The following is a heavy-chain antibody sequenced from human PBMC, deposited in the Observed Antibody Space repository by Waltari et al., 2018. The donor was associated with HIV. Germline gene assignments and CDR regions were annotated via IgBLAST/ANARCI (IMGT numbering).Heavy chain of an antibody. Sequence: EVQLVESGGGLVQPGGSLRLSCAASGFTFSRHWMHWVVQAPGKGLVWGSFIHSEGSSTSYAGCVKGRFTISRHNAKNTVYVQMNSLRAEDTAVYYCATRLIVGATRGFDYWGQGTLVTVSS. CDR2: IHSEGSST. CDR1: GFTFSRHW. J-gene: IGHJ4*02. D-gene: IGHD1-26*01. CDR3: ATRLIVGATRGFDY. V-gene: IGHV3-74*01.